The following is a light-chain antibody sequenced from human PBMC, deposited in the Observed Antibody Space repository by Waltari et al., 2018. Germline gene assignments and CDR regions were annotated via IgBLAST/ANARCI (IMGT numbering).Light chain of an antibody. CDR1: SSNIGAVYD. J-gene: IGLJ3*02. V-gene: IGLV1-40*01. Sequence: QSVLTQPPSVSGAPGHRVIIPCTGSSSNIGAVYDAPWYQQVPGPAPKLPIYGNPNRPSGVPDRFSGSRSGTSASLAITGLQAEDEADYYCQSYDSRVSGWVFGGGSKLTVL. CDR2: GNP. CDR3: QSYDSRVSGWV.